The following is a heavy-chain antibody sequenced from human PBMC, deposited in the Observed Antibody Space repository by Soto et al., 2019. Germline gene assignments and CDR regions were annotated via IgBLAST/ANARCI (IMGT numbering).Heavy chain of an antibody. J-gene: IGHJ4*02. V-gene: IGHV3-48*01. CDR1: GFTFSSYS. CDR3: ARDRRVEYSSIFDY. Sequence: EVQLVESGGGLVQPGGSLRLSCAASGFTFSSYSMNWVRQAPVKGLEWVSYISSSSSTIYYADVVKSRFTISSDNAKNLLSLKMNSLRAEDTAVYYCARDRRVEYSSIFDYWGQGTLVTVSS. CDR2: ISSSSSTI. D-gene: IGHD6-6*01.